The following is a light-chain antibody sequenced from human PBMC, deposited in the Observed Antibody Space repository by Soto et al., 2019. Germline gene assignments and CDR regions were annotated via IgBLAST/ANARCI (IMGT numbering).Light chain of an antibody. J-gene: IGLJ1*01. CDR1: SSDVGGYNY. Sequence: QSVLTQPASVSGSPGQSITISCTGTSSDVGGYNYVSWYQQHPGKAPKLIIYEVSNRPSGVSNRFSGSKSGNTASLTISGLQAEDETDYFCSLYSSNGSLIFGPGTKVTVL. CDR2: EVS. V-gene: IGLV2-14*01. CDR3: SLYSSNGSLI.